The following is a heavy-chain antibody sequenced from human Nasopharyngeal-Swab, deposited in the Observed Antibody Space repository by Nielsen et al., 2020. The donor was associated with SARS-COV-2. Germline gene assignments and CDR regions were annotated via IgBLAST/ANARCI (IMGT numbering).Heavy chain of an antibody. V-gene: IGHV3-21*01. CDR2: ISSSSSYT. J-gene: IGHJ4*02. CDR3: AGAPKQVWSRDYFDT. D-gene: IGHD5-18*01. CDR1: GFAFSTYS. Sequence: GEPLKISCAASGFAFSTYSMNWVRQAPGKGPEWVSSISSSSSYTYYADSVKGRFTISRDNAKNSLYLQMNSLRAEDTAVYYCAGAPKQVWSRDYFDTWGQGMLVTVSS.